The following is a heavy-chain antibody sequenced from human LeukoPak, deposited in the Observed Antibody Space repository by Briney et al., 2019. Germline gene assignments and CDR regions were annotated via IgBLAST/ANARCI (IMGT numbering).Heavy chain of an antibody. CDR1: GYTFTSYG. J-gene: IGHJ3*02. D-gene: IGHD6-6*01. Sequence: GASVKVSCKASGYTFTSYGISWVRQAPGQGLEWMGWISAYNGNTNYAQKLQGRVTMTTDTSTSTAYMELRSLRSEDTAVYYCARGVAGNLSSSGAFDIWGQGTMVTVSS. CDR2: ISAYNGNT. CDR3: ARGVAGNLSSSGAFDI. V-gene: IGHV1-18*01.